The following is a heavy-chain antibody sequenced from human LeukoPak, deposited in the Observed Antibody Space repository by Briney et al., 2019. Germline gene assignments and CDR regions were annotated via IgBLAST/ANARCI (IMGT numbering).Heavy chain of an antibody. V-gene: IGHV3-7*03. J-gene: IGHJ4*02. CDR3: ATKGTAVGY. CDR1: GFIFSSYW. CDR2: IKQDGSEK. Sequence: GGSLGLSCAASGFIFSSYWMSWVRQAPGKGLEWVANIKQDGSEKYYVDSLKGRFTISRDNAKNSLYLQMNSLRAEDTAVYYCATKGTAVGYWGQGTLVTVSS.